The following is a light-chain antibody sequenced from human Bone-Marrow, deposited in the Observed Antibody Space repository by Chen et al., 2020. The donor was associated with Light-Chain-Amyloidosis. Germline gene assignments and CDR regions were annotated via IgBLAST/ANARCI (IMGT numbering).Light chain of an antibody. V-gene: IGKV4-1*01. CDR2: WAS. CDR1: QSVLYSSNNKNY. CDR3: QQYYSTPQT. J-gene: IGKJ1*01. Sequence: DIVMTQSPDSLAVSLGERATINCKSSQSVLYSSNNKNYLAWYQQKPGQPPKLLIYWASTRESGVPDRFSGRGSETDFTLTIRSLQAEDVAVYYCQQYYSTPQTFGQGTKVEIK.